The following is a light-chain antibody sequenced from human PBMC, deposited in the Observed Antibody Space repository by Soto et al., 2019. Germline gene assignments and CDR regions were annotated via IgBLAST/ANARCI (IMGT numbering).Light chain of an antibody. Sequence: EIVMTQSPASLSVSPGERATLSCRASQSVTSNSAWYQQKPGQAPRLLIFAASTRATDIPARFSGSGSGTEFTLTISSLQSEDFAVYYCHQYNNWPQTFGQGTKV. J-gene: IGKJ1*01. CDR3: HQYNNWPQT. CDR2: AAS. V-gene: IGKV3-15*01. CDR1: QSVTSN.